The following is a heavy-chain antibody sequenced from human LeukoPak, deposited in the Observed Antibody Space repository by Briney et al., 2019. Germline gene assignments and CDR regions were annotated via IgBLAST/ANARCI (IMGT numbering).Heavy chain of an antibody. CDR1: GGSFSGYY. D-gene: IGHD6-19*01. V-gene: IGHV4-34*01. Sequence: SETLSLTCAVYGGSFSGYYWSWIRQPPGKGLEWIGEINHSGSTNYNPSLKSRVTISVDTSKNQFSLKLSSVTAADTAVYYCARARQWLVRFDYWGQGTLVTVSS. CDR3: ARARQWLVRFDY. J-gene: IGHJ4*02. CDR2: INHSGST.